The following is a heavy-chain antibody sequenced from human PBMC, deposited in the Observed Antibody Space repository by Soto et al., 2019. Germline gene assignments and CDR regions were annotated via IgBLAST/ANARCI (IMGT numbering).Heavy chain of an antibody. CDR2: IIPIFGTA. Sequence: KVSCKASGGTFSSYAISLLRHAPVQVLELMGGIIPIFGTANYAQKFQGRVTITADKSTSTAYMELSSLRSEDTAVYYCARGAGVLRYFDWSSSSYYGMDVWGQGTTVTVSS. CDR1: GGTFSSYA. J-gene: IGHJ6*02. V-gene: IGHV1-69*06. D-gene: IGHD3-9*01. CDR3: ARGAGVLRYFDWSSSSYYGMDV.